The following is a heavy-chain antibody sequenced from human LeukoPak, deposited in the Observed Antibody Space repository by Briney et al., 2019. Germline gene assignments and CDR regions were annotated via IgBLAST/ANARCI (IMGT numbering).Heavy chain of an antibody. CDR2: INHSGST. J-gene: IGHJ4*02. CDR3: VRGLAVAGYYFDY. Sequence: SETLSLTCAVYGGSFSGYYWSWIRQPPGKGLEWIGEINHSGSTNYNPSLKSRVTISVDTSKNQFSLKLSSVTAADTAVYYCVRGLAVAGYYFDYWGQGTLVTVSS. V-gene: IGHV4-34*01. CDR1: GGSFSGYY. D-gene: IGHD6-19*01.